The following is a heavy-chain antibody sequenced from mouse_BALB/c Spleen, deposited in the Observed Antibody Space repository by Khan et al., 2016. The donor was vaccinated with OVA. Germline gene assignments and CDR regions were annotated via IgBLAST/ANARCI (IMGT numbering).Heavy chain of an antibody. Sequence: QVQLKESGPGLVQPSQSLSITCTVSGFSLTSYGVHWVRQSPGKGLEWLGVIWSGGSTDYNAAFISRLSISKDNSKCQVFFKMNSLQANDTAIYYCARRGYYYGRGAWFPYWGQGTLVTVSA. V-gene: IGHV2-2*02. CDR3: ARRGYYYGRGAWFPY. CDR2: IWSGGST. CDR1: GFSLTSYG. D-gene: IGHD1-1*01. J-gene: IGHJ3*01.